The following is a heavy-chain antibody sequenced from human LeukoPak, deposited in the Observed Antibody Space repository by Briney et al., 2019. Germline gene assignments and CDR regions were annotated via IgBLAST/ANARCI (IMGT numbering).Heavy chain of an antibody. J-gene: IGHJ4*02. CDR3: ATGRKVGALSPFDY. D-gene: IGHD1-26*01. CDR1: GYSFTDYY. V-gene: IGHV1-69-2*01. CDR2: VDPEDGET. Sequence: GASVKVSCKSSGYSFTDYYMHWVQQAPGKGLEWMGRVDPEDGETIYAEPFQGKVTITADTSTDTAYMELSSLRSDDTAVYYCATGRKVGALSPFDYWAREPWSPSPQ.